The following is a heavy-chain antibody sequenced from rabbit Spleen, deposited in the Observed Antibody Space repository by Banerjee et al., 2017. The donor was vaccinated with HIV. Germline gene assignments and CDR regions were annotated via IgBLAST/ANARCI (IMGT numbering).Heavy chain of an antibody. V-gene: IGHV1S45*01. Sequence: QEQLVESGGGLVKPEGSLTLTCTASGFDFSNKAVMCWVRQAPGKGLEWIACINTATGKPVYATWAKGRFTISTTSSTTVTLQMTSLTAADTATYFCARDLAGAIGWNFYLWGPGTLVTVS. J-gene: IGHJ6*01. CDR2: INTATGKP. CDR1: GFDFSNKAV. D-gene: IGHD4-1*01. CDR3: ARDLAGAIGWNFYL.